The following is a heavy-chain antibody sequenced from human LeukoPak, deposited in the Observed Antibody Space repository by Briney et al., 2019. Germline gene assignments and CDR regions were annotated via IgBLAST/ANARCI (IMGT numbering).Heavy chain of an antibody. V-gene: IGHV3-53*01. J-gene: IGHJ4*02. CDR1: GFTVSSNY. D-gene: IGHD5-24*01. Sequence: GGSLRLSCAASGFTVSSNYMSWVRQAPGKGLEWVSVIYSGGSTYYADSVKGRFTISRDNSKNTLYLQMNSLRAEDTAVYYCAREGDGYLIDYWGQGTLVTVSS. CDR2: IYSGGST. CDR3: AREGDGYLIDY.